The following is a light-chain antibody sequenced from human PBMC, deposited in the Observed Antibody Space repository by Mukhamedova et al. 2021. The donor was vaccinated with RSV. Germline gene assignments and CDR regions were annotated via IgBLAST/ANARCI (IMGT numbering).Light chain of an antibody. J-gene: IGKJ2*01. CDR2: GAS. V-gene: IGKV1-6*01. CDR3: LQDYNYPYT. CDR1: MGND. Sequence: MGNDLGWYQQKPGEAPKLLIYGASKLQSGVPSKFSASGSDTDFTLTINSLQPEDLATYYCLQDYNYPYTFGQGTKLEAK.